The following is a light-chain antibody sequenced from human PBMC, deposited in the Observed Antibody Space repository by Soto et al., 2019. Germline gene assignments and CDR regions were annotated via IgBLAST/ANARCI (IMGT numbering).Light chain of an antibody. CDR1: QSISNY. V-gene: IGKV1-39*01. Sequence: DIHMTQSPSSLSASVGYIFTIACRASQSISNYLNWYQQRPGKAPKLLIYAASSLQSGVPSRLSGSGYGTDLTITISSMQTEDFVTYYCQQTYSNPITFGQGTRLEIK. CDR3: QQTYSNPIT. J-gene: IGKJ5*01. CDR2: AAS.